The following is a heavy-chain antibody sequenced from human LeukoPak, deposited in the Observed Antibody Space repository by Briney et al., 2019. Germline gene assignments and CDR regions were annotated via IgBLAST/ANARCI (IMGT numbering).Heavy chain of an antibody. J-gene: IGHJ6*02. CDR3: AREGVWRQQLVDYYYGMDV. Sequence: GGSLRLSCAASGFTFSSYWMHWVRQAPGKGLVWVSRINSDGSSTSYADSVKGRYTISRDNAKNTLYLQMNSLRAEDTAVYYCAREGVWRQQLVDYYYGMDVWGQGTTVTVSS. D-gene: IGHD6-13*01. V-gene: IGHV3-74*01. CDR2: INSDGSST. CDR1: GFTFSSYW.